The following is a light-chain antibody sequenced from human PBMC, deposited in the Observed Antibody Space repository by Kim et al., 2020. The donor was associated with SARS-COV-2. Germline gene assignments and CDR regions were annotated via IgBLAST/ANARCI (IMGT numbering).Light chain of an antibody. J-gene: IGLJ2*01. V-gene: IGLV3-21*03. Sequence: GRTATITCGGKRIRSESVHWYQQKPGRAHVLVVYDDDDRPSEIPERFSGSNSGNTATLAISRVEAGDEADYYCQVWETISDRRVVVFGGGTQLTVL. CDR2: DDD. CDR1: RIRSES. CDR3: QVWETISDRRVVV.